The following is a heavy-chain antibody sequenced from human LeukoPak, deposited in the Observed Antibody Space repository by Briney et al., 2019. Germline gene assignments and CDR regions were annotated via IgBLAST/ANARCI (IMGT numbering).Heavy chain of an antibody. D-gene: IGHD4-17*01. Sequence: GGSLRLSCAASGLTFSGYWVHWVRQATGKGLEWVSSISSSSSYIYYADSVKGRFTISRDNAKNSLYLQMNSLRAEDTAVYYCARDLAVNAFDYWGQGTLVAVSS. CDR2: ISSSSSYI. J-gene: IGHJ4*02. CDR1: GLTFSGYW. CDR3: ARDLAVNAFDY. V-gene: IGHV3-21*01.